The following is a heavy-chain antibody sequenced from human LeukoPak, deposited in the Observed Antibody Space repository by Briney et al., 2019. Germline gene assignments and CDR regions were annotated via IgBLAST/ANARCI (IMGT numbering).Heavy chain of an antibody. J-gene: IGHJ4*02. Sequence: SETLSLTCTVSGGSISSYYWSWIRQPPGKGLEWIGYIYYSGSTNYSPSLKSRVTISVDTSKNQFSLKLSSVTAADTAVYYCARDPDTVTLDFDYWGQGTLVTVSS. V-gene: IGHV4-59*12. CDR3: ARDPDTVTLDFDY. D-gene: IGHD4-17*01. CDR2: IYYSGST. CDR1: GGSISSYY.